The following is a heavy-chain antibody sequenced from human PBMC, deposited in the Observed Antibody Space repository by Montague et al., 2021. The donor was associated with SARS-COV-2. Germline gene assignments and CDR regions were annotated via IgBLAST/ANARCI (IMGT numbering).Heavy chain of an antibody. CDR2: IWYDGSNE. CDR3: ARGSVGGYYFDY. J-gene: IGHJ4*02. Sequence: SRLLSFSSSFFLFSSYGMHWVRQAPGKGLEWVTHIWYDGSNENYVDSVKGRFTISRDNFKNTLYLQMNSLRAEDTAIYYCARGSVGGYYFDYWGQGTLVTVSS. CDR1: FFLFSSYG. D-gene: IGHD1-26*01. V-gene: IGHV3-33*01.